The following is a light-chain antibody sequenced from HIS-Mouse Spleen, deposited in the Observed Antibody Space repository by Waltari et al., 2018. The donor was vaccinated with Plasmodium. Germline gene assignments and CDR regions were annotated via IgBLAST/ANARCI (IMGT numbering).Light chain of an antibody. CDR1: PSVLYSSNNKNY. CDR2: WAS. V-gene: IGKV4-1*01. J-gene: IGKJ2*01. CDR3: QQYYSTPYT. Sequence: DIVMTQSPDSLALSLGERATINCTSSPSVLYSSNNKNYLAWYQQTPGPPPKLPIYWASTRESGVPDRFSGSGSGTDFTLTISSLQAEDVAVYYCQQYYSTPYTFGQGTKLEIK.